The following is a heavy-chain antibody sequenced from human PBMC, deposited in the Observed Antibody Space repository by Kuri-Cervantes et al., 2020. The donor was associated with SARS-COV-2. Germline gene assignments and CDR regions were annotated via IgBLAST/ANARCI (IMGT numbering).Heavy chain of an antibody. Sequence: GESLKISCAASGFTFSNYDTGWVRQAPGKGLEWVSAISGSGGSTYYADSVKGRFTTSRDNSKNTLYLQMNSLRAEDTAVYYCAKDHGYSSSWPIDYWGQGTLVTVSS. V-gene: IGHV3-23*01. D-gene: IGHD6-13*01. CDR1: GFTFSNYD. CDR3: AKDHGYSSSWPIDY. J-gene: IGHJ4*02. CDR2: ISGSGGST.